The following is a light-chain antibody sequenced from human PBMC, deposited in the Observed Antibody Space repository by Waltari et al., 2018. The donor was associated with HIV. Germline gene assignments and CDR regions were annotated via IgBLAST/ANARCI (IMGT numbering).Light chain of an antibody. J-gene: IGLJ3*02. CDR3: GTWDASLQTGV. CDR2: DTS. Sequence: QFVLTQPPSMSAAPGPRVTIPCPPTGSNLANNYVSWYQQFPRAAPKLLIYDTSERPSGIPDRFSGSKSGTSATLAITGLQTGDEADYYCGTWDASLQTGVFGGGTKLTVL. CDR1: GSNLANNY. V-gene: IGLV1-51*01.